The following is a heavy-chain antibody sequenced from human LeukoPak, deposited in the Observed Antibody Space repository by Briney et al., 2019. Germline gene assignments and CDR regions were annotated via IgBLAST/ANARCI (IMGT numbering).Heavy chain of an antibody. CDR2: IYYSGST. Sequence: KPSETLSLTCTVSGGSISSYYWSWIRQPPGKGLEWIGYIYYSGSTNYNPSLKCRVTISVDTSKNQFSLKLSSVTAADTAVYYCARDQFWGQGTLVTVSS. CDR3: ARDQF. V-gene: IGHV4-59*01. CDR1: GGSISSYY. J-gene: IGHJ4*02.